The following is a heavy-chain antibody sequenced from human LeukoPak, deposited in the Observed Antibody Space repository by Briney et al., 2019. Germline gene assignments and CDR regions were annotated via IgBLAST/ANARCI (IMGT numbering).Heavy chain of an antibody. Sequence: SETLSLTCTVSGGSISSSSYYWGWIRQPPGKGLEWIGSIYYSGSTYYNPSLKSRVTISVDTSKNQFSLKLSSVTAADTAVYYCASHPYSSSWNYYYYYYMDVWGKGTTVTVSS. V-gene: IGHV4-39*07. CDR1: GGSISSSSYY. CDR2: IYYSGST. CDR3: ASHPYSSSWNYYYYYYMDV. D-gene: IGHD6-13*01. J-gene: IGHJ6*03.